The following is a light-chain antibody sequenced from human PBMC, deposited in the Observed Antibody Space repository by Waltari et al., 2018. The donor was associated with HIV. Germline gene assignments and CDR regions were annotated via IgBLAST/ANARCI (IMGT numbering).Light chain of an antibody. CDR1: SPHIGINS. V-gene: IGLV1-44*01. J-gene: IGLJ2*01. CDR2: TNN. Sequence: SVLTQPPSASGTPGQRVTISCSGSSPHIGINSVTWYQQFPGTAPKLLIYTNNQRPSGVPKRFSASKSGTSASLAISRLQSEDEADYYCEAWDDSLNGVVFGGGTKLTVL. CDR3: EAWDDSLNGVV.